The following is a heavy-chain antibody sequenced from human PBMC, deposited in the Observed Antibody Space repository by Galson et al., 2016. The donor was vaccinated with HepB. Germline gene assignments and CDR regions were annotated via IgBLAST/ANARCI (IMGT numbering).Heavy chain of an antibody. V-gene: IGHV4-61*10. CDR3: ARVARLRYFDS. D-gene: IGHD2-21*02. CDR2: VFYSGSA. CDR1: GDAISSGRYY. Sequence: ETLSLTCNVSGDAISSGRYYWSWIRQPAGKGLEYIGRVFYSGSATYNPSLQSRVTVSVDTDKDHFSLRLTSVTAADTAIYYCARVARLRYFDSWGQGIRVTVSS. J-gene: IGHJ4*02.